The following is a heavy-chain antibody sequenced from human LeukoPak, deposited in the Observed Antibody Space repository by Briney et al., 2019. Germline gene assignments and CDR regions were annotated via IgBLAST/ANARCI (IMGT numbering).Heavy chain of an antibody. V-gene: IGHV1-2*02. CDR3: TRDLLGFATTPLSD. J-gene: IGHJ4*02. D-gene: IGHD4-17*01. Sequence: ASVRVCFKASGYTFTNNYIHWVRQAPGHGLEWMGWINPNRSDTNYAQKFQGRVTMTRDTSISTAFMELTRLTSDDTAVYYCTRDLLGFATTPLSDWGQGTLVTVSS. CDR2: INPNRSDT. CDR1: GYTFTNNY.